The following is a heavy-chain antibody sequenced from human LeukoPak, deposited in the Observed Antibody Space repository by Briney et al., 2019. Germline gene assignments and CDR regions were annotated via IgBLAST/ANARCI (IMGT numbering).Heavy chain of an antibody. CDR1: GLTLSNYW. CDR3: AIWGADQNY. CDR2: INPDGDEE. Sequence: GGSLRLSCAVSGLTLSNYWMNWVRQAPGKGLEWVANINPDGDEERYVDSVKGRFVISRDNAKNSLYLQMNSLRAEDTAVYYCAIWGADQNYWGQGTPVTVSP. V-gene: IGHV3-7*02. D-gene: IGHD3-16*01. J-gene: IGHJ4*02.